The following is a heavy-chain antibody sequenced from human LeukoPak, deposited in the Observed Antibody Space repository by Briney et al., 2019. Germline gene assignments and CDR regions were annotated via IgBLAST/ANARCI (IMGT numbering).Heavy chain of an antibody. CDR2: IRYDGSNK. CDR1: GFTFSSYG. J-gene: IGHJ4*02. Sequence: GGSLRLPCEASGFTFSSYGMHWFRQAPGKGLEWVAFIRYDGSNKYYADSVKGRFTISRDNSKNTLYLQMNSLRAEDTAVYYCAKDWEYSGSYYFDYWGQGTLVTVSS. D-gene: IGHD1-26*01. CDR3: AKDWEYSGSYYFDY. V-gene: IGHV3-30*02.